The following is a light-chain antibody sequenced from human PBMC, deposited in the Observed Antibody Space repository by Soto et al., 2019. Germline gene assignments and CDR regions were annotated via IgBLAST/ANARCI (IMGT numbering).Light chain of an antibody. CDR2: DVS. Sequence: QSALTQPRSVSGSPGQSVTISFTGTSSDVGDYNYVSWYQQHPGKAPKVMIYDVSRRPSGVPDRFSGSKSGNTASLTISGLQAEDEADYYCCAYAGSYTFWVFGGGTELTVL. CDR3: CAYAGSYTFWV. J-gene: IGLJ3*02. CDR1: SSDVGDYNY. V-gene: IGLV2-11*01.